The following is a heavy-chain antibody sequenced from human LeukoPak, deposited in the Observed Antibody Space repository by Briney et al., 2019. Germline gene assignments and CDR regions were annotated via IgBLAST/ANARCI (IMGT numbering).Heavy chain of an antibody. V-gene: IGHV4-59*01. CDR3: ARHRYYYDSSGYYYQP. CDR2: VHYSGST. CDR1: GGSISSYY. Sequence: SETLSLTCTVSGGSISSYYWSWVRQPPGKGLEWIGYVHYSGSTKYNPSLKSRVTISVDTSKNQFSLRLSSVTAADTAVYYCARHRYYYDSSGYYYQPWGQGTLVTVSS. J-gene: IGHJ5*02. D-gene: IGHD3-22*01.